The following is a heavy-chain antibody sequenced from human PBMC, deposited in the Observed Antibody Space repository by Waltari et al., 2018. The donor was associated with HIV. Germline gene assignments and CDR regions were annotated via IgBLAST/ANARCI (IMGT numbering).Heavy chain of an antibody. CDR2: IIPILAIT. CDR3: ARGWAAGAFDI. Sequence: QVHLVQSGAAVKKPGSSVKISCKASGGTFSTYTISWVRQAPGQGLEWMGRIIPILAITNYAQNFQGRVTITADKSTSTAYMELSSLRSEDTAVYYCARGWAAGAFDIWGQGTMVTVSS. CDR1: GGTFSTYT. D-gene: IGHD6-25*01. J-gene: IGHJ3*02. V-gene: IGHV1-69*02.